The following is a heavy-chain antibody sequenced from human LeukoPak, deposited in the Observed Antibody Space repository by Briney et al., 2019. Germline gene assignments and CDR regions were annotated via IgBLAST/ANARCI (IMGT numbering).Heavy chain of an antibody. J-gene: IGHJ4*02. CDR3: ARGARLDY. V-gene: IGHV4-59*11. CDR1: GGSISSHY. CDR2: IYYSGST. Sequence: PSQTLSLTCTVSGGSISSHYWSWIRQPPGKGLEWIGYIYYSGSTNYNPSLKSRVTISVDTSKNQFSLKLSFVTAADTAVYYCARGARLDYWGQGTLVTVSS.